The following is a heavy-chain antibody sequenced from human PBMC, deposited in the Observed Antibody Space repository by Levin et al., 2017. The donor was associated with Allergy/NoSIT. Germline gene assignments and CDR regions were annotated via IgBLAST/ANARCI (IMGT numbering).Heavy chain of an antibody. CDR3: ARDLVVVPAAIDYYYGMDV. Sequence: GESLKISCAASGFTFSDYYMSWIRQAPGKGLEWVSYISSSGSTIYYADSVKGRFTISRDNAKNSLYLQMNSLRAEDTAVYYCARDLVVVPAAIDYYYGMDVWGQGTTVTVSS. V-gene: IGHV3-11*01. CDR2: ISSSGSTI. D-gene: IGHD2-2*01. CDR1: GFTFSDYY. J-gene: IGHJ6*02.